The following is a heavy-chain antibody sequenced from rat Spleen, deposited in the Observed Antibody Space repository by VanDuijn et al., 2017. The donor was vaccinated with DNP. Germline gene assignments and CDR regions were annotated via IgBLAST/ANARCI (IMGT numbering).Heavy chain of an antibody. V-gene: IGHV3-3*01. CDR1: EYSIISSYR. CDR2: INNAGNT. J-gene: IGHJ2*01. CDR3: ARQPTGMDY. Sequence: EVQLQESGPGLVKPSQSLSLTCSVTEYSIISSYRWNWIRKFPGNKLEWMGYINNAGNTDYNPSLKSRISITRDTSKNQFFLQLNSVTTEDTATYYCARQPTGMDYWGQGVMVTVSP. D-gene: IGHD1-7*01.